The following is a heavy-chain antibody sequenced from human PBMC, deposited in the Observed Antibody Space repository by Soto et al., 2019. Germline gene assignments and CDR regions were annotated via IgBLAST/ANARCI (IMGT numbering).Heavy chain of an antibody. CDR1: GFAFNDYG. V-gene: IGHV3-21*01. CDR3: AREDSIIIPAVSDF. Sequence: KPGGSLRLSCTVSGFAFNDYGINWFRQAPGKGLEWVSSISKSDYTYYSDSVKGRFTISRDNAKNSVSLQMNTLRVEDTAVYYCAREDSIIIPAVSDFWGQGTLVTVSS. D-gene: IGHD2-2*01. J-gene: IGHJ4*02. CDR2: ISKSDYT.